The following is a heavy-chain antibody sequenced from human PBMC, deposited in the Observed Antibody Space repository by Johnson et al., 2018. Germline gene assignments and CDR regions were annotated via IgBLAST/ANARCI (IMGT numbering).Heavy chain of an antibody. CDR1: GLTFSSYA. J-gene: IGHJ4*02. CDR3: ATDGGGYFDN. V-gene: IGHV3-30*03. CDR2: ISYDRSNQ. Sequence: VQLVEAGGGVVQPGMSLRLSCAASGLTFSSYAIHWVRQAPGKGLAWVALISYDRSNQYYADSVKGRVTIARDTSRNTLYLRMDSLRAEDTAVYYCATDGGGYFDNGCQGSLVTVSS. D-gene: IGHD1-26*01.